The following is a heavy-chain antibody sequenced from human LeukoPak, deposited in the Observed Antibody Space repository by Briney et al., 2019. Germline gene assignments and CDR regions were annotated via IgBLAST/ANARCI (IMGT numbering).Heavy chain of an antibody. CDR2: IYSSGNT. V-gene: IGHV4-39*01. J-gene: IGHJ4*02. CDR3: ARREQWRLGMDY. CDR1: GGCISNSNYY. D-gene: IGHD6-19*01. Sequence: SETLSLTCTVSGGCISNSNYYWGWIRQPPGKGLELIGSIYSSGNTYYNPSLKSRVTISVDTSKNQFSLKLTSVTAADTAVYYCARREQWRLGMDYWGQGTLVTVSS.